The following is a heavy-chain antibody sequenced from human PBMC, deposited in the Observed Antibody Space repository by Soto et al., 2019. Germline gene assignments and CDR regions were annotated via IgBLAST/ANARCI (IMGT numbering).Heavy chain of an antibody. J-gene: IGHJ6*02. D-gene: IGHD2-2*01. CDR3: ASDSGTKYYYYGMDV. CDR1: GYTFTSYA. V-gene: IGHV1-3*01. Sequence: ASVKVSCKASGYTFTSYAMHWVRQAPGQRLEWMGWINAGNGNTKYSQKFQGRVTITRDTSASTAYMELSSLRSEDTAVYYCASDSGTKYYYYGMDVWGQGTTVTVSS. CDR2: INAGNGNT.